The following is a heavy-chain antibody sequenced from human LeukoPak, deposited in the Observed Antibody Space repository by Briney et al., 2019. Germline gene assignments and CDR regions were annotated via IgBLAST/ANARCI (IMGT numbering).Heavy chain of an antibody. D-gene: IGHD3-22*01. Sequence: GGSLRLSCAASGFTFNSYAMNWVRQAPGKGLEWVGFIRSKAYGGTTEYAASVKGRFTISRDDSKSIAYLQMNSLKTEDTAVYYCTRENPGTYYYDSSGYHPVLSAFDIWGQGTLVSVSS. J-gene: IGHJ3*02. CDR2: IRSKAYGGTT. V-gene: IGHV3-49*04. CDR3: TRENPGTYYYDSSGYHPVLSAFDI. CDR1: GFTFNSYA.